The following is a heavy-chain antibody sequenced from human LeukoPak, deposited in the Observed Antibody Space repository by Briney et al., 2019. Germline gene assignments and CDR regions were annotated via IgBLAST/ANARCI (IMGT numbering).Heavy chain of an antibody. CDR2: IYYSGST. D-gene: IGHD6-13*01. V-gene: IGHV4-31*03. CDR1: GGSISSGGYY. Sequence: SQTLSLTCTVSGGSISSGGYYWSWIRQHPGKGLEWIGYIYYSGSTYYNPSLKSRVTISVDTSKNQFSLKLSSVTAADTAMYYCAIIAAAGIGYWGQGTLVTVSS. CDR3: AIIAAAGIGY. J-gene: IGHJ4*02.